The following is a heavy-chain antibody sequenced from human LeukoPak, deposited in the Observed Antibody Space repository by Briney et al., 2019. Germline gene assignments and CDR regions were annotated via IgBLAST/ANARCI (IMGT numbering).Heavy chain of an antibody. CDR3: ARSDMVRGVIFDYYYYYMDV. J-gene: IGHJ6*03. CDR2: IYYSGST. D-gene: IGHD3-10*01. CDR1: SGSISSYY. Sequence: PSETLSLTCTVSSGSISSYYWSWIRQPPGKGLEWIGYIYYSGSTNYNPSLKSRVTISVDTSKNQFSLKLSSVTAADTAVYYCARSDMVRGVIFDYYYYYMDVWGKGTTVTISS. V-gene: IGHV4-59*01.